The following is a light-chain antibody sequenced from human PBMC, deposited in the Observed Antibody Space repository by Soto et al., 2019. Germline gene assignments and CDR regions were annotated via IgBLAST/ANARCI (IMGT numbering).Light chain of an antibody. Sequence: DIQMTQSPSSLSASVGDSVTITCRAGQNIARYLSWYQQKPGKAPMLLIYGASTLQGGVPSRFSGSGSGTEFTLTIDSLQPEDFATYYCQQSFSSQWTFGQGTQVDIK. CDR3: QQSFSSQWT. V-gene: IGKV1-39*01. J-gene: IGKJ1*01. CDR1: QNIARY. CDR2: GAS.